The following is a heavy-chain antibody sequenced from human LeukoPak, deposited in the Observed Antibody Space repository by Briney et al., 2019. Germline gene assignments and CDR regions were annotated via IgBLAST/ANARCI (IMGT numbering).Heavy chain of an antibody. V-gene: IGHV3-72*01. CDR3: ASPVGATTVRAFDI. D-gene: IGHD1-26*01. CDR2: TRNEANIYTT. CDR1: GFIFSDHY. J-gene: IGHJ3*02. Sequence: GGSLRLSCAASGFIFSDHYMDWVRQAPGKGLEWVGRTRNEANIYTTKYAASVKGRFTISRDDSKNSLYLQMNSLKTEDTAVYYCASPVGATTVRAFDIWGKGQWSPFLQ.